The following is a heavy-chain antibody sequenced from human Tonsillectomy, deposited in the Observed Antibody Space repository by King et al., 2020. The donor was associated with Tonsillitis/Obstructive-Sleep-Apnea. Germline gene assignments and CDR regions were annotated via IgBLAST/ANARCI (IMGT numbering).Heavy chain of an antibody. Sequence: VQLVESGSEVQKPGESLKISCKASGYIFTNYWIGWVRQMPGKGLEWMAIIHPGDSDTRYSPSFQGQVTISADKSISTAYLQWSSLKASDTAMYYCARQALLLGPPIDYWGQGTLVTVSS. J-gene: IGHJ4*02. CDR2: IHPGDSDT. CDR3: ARQALLLGPPIDY. D-gene: IGHD3-16*01. V-gene: IGHV5-51*01. CDR1: GYIFTNYW.